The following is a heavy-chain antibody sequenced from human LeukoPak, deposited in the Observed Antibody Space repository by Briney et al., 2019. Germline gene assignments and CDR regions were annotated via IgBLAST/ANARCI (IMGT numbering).Heavy chain of an antibody. CDR3: ATARTMTTYYYDSSGYTPYFDY. CDR1: GFTFSSYS. CDR2: ISSSSSTI. J-gene: IGHJ4*02. D-gene: IGHD3-22*01. V-gene: IGHV3-48*01. Sequence: PGGSLRLSCAASGFTFSSYSMNWVRQAPGKGLEWVSYISSSSSTIYYADSVKGRFTISRDNAKNSLYLQMNSLRAEDTAVYYCATARTMTTYYYDSSGYTPYFDYWGQGTLVTVSS.